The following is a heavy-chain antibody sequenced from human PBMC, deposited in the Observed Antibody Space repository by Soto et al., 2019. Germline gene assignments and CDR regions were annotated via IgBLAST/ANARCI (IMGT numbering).Heavy chain of an antibody. CDR1: GFTFSDYY. CDR2: ISSSGSTI. CDR3: ARQKAWTGEWLALYAPGMDV. Sequence: QVQLVESGGGLVKPGGSLRLSCAASGFTFSDYYMSWIRQAPGKGLEWVSYISSSGSTIYYADSVKGRFTISRDNAKNSQYLQMNSLRAEDTAVYYCARQKAWTGEWLALYAPGMDVWGQGTTVTVSS. J-gene: IGHJ6*02. D-gene: IGHD3-3*01. V-gene: IGHV3-11*01.